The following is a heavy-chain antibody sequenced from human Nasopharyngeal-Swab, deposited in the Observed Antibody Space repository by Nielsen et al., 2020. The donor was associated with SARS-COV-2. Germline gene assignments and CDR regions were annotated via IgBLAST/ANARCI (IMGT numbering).Heavy chain of an antibody. Sequence: ASLKVSCKASGYTFTGYYMHWVRQAPGQELEWMGIINPSGGSTSYAQKFQGRVTMTRDTSTSTVYMELSSLRSEDTAVYYCARVQQLVSPYYYYGMDVWGQGTTVTVSS. CDR2: INPSGGST. D-gene: IGHD6-13*01. CDR1: GYTFTGYY. CDR3: ARVQQLVSPYYYYGMDV. J-gene: IGHJ6*02. V-gene: IGHV1-46*01.